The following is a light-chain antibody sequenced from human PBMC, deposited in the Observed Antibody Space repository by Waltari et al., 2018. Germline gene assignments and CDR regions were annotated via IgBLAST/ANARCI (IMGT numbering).Light chain of an antibody. J-gene: IGKJ4*01. CDR1: QNVFTY. CDR3: QQSYITPLT. CDR2: SAS. V-gene: IGKV1-39*01. Sequence: EIQMTKSPSSMSASVRDRVTITCRASQNVFTYLNWYQQKPGKAPKFLIYSASILQTGVPSRFSGSGSETDFTLTISNLQPEDFATYYCQQSYITPLTFGGGTKVEI.